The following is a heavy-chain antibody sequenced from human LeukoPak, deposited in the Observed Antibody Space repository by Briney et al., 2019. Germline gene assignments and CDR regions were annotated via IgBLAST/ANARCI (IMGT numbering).Heavy chain of an antibody. J-gene: IGHJ6*03. V-gene: IGHV4-34*01. CDR2: INPSGSP. Sequence: PSETLSLTCAVSGDSLSRYSWTWIRQPPGKGLEWLGEINPSGSPDYNPSLKSRATISVDPSKNQFSLRVASVTAADTAVYYCASVRHDPLEYYYYIDVWGKGTTVTVSS. D-gene: IGHD2/OR15-2a*01. CDR1: GDSLSRYS. CDR3: ASVRHDPLEYYYYIDV.